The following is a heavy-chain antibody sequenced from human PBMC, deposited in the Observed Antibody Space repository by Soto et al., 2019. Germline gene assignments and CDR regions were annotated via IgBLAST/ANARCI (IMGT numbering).Heavy chain of an antibody. CDR3: ARVEGVSSGYYYGFDY. Sequence: QVQLQESGPGLVKPSQTLSLTCTVSGGSISRGGYYWSWLRQHPGKGLEWIGYIYYSGSTYYNPSLKSRVTISVDTSKNQFALKLSSVTAADTAVYYCARVEGVSSGYYYGFDYWGQGTLVTVSA. D-gene: IGHD3-22*01. V-gene: IGHV4-31*03. CDR1: GGSISRGGYY. CDR2: IYYSGST. J-gene: IGHJ4*02.